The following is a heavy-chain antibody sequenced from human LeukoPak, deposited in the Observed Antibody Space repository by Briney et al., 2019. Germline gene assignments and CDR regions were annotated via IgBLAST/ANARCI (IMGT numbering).Heavy chain of an antibody. D-gene: IGHD6-6*01. CDR3: AKEGPGSSVPFDY. Sequence: PGGSLRLSCAASGFTFSSYEMNWVRQAPGKGLEWVSYISSSGSTIYYADSVKGRFTISRDNSKNTLYLQMNSLRAEDTAVYYCAKEGPGSSVPFDYWGQGTLVTVSS. J-gene: IGHJ4*02. CDR2: ISSSGSTI. V-gene: IGHV3-48*03. CDR1: GFTFSSYE.